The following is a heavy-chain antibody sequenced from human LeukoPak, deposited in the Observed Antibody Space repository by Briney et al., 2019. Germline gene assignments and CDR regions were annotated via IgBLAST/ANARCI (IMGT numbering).Heavy chain of an antibody. CDR3: ARGYCDILTGEEGFDY. D-gene: IGHD3-9*01. J-gene: IGHJ4*02. CDR2: IYYSGST. Sequence: SETLSLTCTVSGGSISSSSYYWGWIRQPPGKGLEWIGSIYYSGSTYYNPSLKSRVTISVDTSKNQFSLKLSSVTAADTAVYYCARGYCDILTGEEGFDYWGQGTLVTVSS. CDR1: GGSISSSSYY. V-gene: IGHV4-39*01.